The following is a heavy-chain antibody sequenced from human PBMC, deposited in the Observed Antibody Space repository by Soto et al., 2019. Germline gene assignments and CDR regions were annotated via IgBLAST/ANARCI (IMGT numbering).Heavy chain of an antibody. CDR2: ISAYNGYT. Sequence: ASGKVSCKASGFTFSNYGMRWGRQAPGQGLEGVGWISAYNGYTKYAQEFQGRVTMTTDTSTSTGYMGLGSRRPDDTAVYYCTRERRLNQDLPLDHWGQGTPVT. CDR1: GFTFSNYG. D-gene: IGHD2-21*01. V-gene: IGHV1-18*01. J-gene: IGHJ4*02. CDR3: TRERRLNQDLPLDH.